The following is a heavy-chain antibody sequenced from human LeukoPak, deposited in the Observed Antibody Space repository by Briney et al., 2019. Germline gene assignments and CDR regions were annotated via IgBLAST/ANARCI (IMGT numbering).Heavy chain of an antibody. V-gene: IGHV1-2*02. CDR1: GYTSTNYY. D-gene: IGHD1-26*01. Sequence: ASVKISCKASGYTSTNYYIHWIRQAPGQGLEWMGWINPDSGGTNSAQRFQGRVTMTRDTSISTASMELSRLSSDDTAVYYCAQGATTPRGAFGLWGQGTMVTVSS. J-gene: IGHJ3*01. CDR2: INPDSGGT. CDR3: AQGATTPRGAFGL.